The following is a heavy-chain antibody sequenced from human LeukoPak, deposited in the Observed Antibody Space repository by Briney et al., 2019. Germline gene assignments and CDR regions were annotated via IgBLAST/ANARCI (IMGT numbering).Heavy chain of an antibody. CDR3: ARITMVRARINAFDI. CDR1: GYSFTSYW. V-gene: IGHV5-51*01. J-gene: IGHJ3*02. Sequence: GESLKISCKGSGYSFTSYWIGWVRQMPGKGLEWMGIIYPGDSDTRYSPSFQGQVTISADKSISTAYLQWSSLKASDTAMYYCARITMVRARINAFDIWGQGTMVTVCS. CDR2: IYPGDSDT. D-gene: IGHD3-10*01.